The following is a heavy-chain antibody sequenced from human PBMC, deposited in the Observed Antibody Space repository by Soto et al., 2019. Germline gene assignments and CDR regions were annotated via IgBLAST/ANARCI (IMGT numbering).Heavy chain of an antibody. CDR1: GFTFSSYA. CDR3: ARDSRVATIIHFDY. Sequence: PGGSLRLSCAASGFTFSSYAMHWVRQAPGKGLEWVAVISYDGSNKYYADSVKGRFTISRDNSKNTLYLQMNSLRAEDTAVYYCARDSRVATIIHFDYWGQGTLVTVSS. CDR2: ISYDGSNK. D-gene: IGHD5-12*01. J-gene: IGHJ4*01. V-gene: IGHV3-30-3*01.